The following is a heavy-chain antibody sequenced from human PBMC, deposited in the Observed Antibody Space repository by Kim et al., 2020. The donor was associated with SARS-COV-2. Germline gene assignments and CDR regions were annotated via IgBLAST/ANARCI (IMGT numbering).Heavy chain of an antibody. D-gene: IGHD6-19*01. V-gene: IGHV3-30*18. CDR1: GFTFSTYG. J-gene: IGHJ4*02. Sequence: GGSLRLSCAASGFTFSTYGMHWVRQAPGKGLEWVSLISFDGSKKYYADSVRGRFTISRDNSEDTLYLQMNSLRAEDTAVYYCAKGSTGWHQDDYWGQGTLVTVSS. CDR2: ISFDGSKK. CDR3: AKGSTGWHQDDY.